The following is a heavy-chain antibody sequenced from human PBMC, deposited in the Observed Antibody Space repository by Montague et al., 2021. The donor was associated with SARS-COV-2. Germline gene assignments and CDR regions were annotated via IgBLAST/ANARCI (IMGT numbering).Heavy chain of an antibody. D-gene: IGHD3-10*01. CDR2: IDWDDDK. CDR1: GFSLSTSGMC. V-gene: IGHV2-70*01. J-gene: IGHJ6*02. CDR3: ARNYYSILGSYYYGMDV. Sequence: PALVKPTQTLTLTCTFSGFSLSTSGMCVSWIRQPPGKALEWLALIDWDDDKYYSTSLKTRLTISKDTSKNQVVLTMTNMDPVDTATYYCARNYYSILGSYYYGMDVWGQGTTVTVSS.